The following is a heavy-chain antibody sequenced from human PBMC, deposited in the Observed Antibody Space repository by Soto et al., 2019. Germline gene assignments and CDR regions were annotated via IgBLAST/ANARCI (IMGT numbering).Heavy chain of an antibody. V-gene: IGHV5-51*01. CDR2: NYPGDPDT. Sequence: LGECLKSSYNGSGYSFTSDLIGGVRQMPGKGLEWMGINYPGDPDTRYSPTFQGQVTISAAKSISTAYLQWSSLKASDTAMYYCSRKDDSFDIWGQGTMVTVSS. CDR3: SRKDDSFDI. CDR1: GYSFTSDL. J-gene: IGHJ3*02.